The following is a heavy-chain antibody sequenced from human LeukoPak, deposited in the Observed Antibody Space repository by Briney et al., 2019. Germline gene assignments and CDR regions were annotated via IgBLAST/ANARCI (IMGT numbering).Heavy chain of an antibody. D-gene: IGHD6-13*01. CDR2: ISYDGSNK. CDR1: GFTFSSYA. Sequence: GGSLRLSCAASGFTFSSYAMHWVRQAPGKGLEWVAVISYDGSNKYYADSVKGRFTISRDNSKNKPYLQMNSLTAEDTAVYYCAKTRPLDSSSWSHGDYWGQGTLVTVSS. V-gene: IGHV3-30-3*02. J-gene: IGHJ4*02. CDR3: AKTRPLDSSSWSHGDY.